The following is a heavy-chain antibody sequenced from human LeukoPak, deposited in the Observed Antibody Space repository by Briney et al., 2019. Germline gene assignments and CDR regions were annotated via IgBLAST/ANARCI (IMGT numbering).Heavy chain of an antibody. D-gene: IGHD1-20*01. J-gene: IGHJ4*02. V-gene: IGHV3-23*01. CDR2: ISGSGSGGST. CDR3: AKAGMTRFDY. CDR1: GFTFGSSA. Sequence: GGSLRLSCAASGFTFGSSAMSWVRQAPGKGLEWVSSISGSGSGGSTYYADSVKGRFTISRDNSKNTLYLQMNSLRAEDTAVYYCAKAGMTRFDYWGQGIMVTVSS.